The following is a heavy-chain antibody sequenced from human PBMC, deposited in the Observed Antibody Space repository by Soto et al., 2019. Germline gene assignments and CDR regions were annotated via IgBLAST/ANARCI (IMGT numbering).Heavy chain of an antibody. CDR2: IYASGNT. CDR3: ARESRSALGTVEH. Sequence: PSETLSLTCTVSGASISDYYWSWIRQPAGKGLECIGRIYASGNTNYNPSLKSRVTMSVDTSKDQFSLTLNSVTAADTAVYYCARESRSALGTVEHWGRGTQVTVSS. J-gene: IGHJ4*02. D-gene: IGHD6-13*01. CDR1: GASISDYY. V-gene: IGHV4-4*07.